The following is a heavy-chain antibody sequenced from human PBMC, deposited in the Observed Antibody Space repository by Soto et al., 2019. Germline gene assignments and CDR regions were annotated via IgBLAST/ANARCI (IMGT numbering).Heavy chain of an antibody. CDR3: VREGFTLYGVLTPPYDP. CDR2: IYHTGTT. J-gene: IGHJ5*02. V-gene: IGHV4-30-4*01. CDR1: GASITSGDYS. D-gene: IGHD3-3*01. Sequence: SETLSLTCTVSGASITSGDYSWDWIRQPPGKGLEWIGYIYHTGTTYYNPSLQSRVTISVDTSMNQFSLKLRSVTAADTAVYYCVREGFTLYGVLTPPYDPWGQGTLVTGSS.